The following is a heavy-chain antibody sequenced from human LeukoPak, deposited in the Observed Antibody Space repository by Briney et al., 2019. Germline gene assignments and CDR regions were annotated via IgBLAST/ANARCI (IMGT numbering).Heavy chain of an antibody. CDR1: GDSVSSNSAA. J-gene: IGHJ3*02. D-gene: IGHD3-22*01. CDR3: ARTRKPYYYDSSDAFDI. V-gene: IGHV6-1*01. Sequence: SQTLSLTCAISGDSVSSNSAAWNWIRQSPSRGLEWLGRTYYRSKWNNGYAVSVKSRITINPDTSKNQFSLQLNSVPPEDTAVYYCARTRKPYYYDSSDAFDIWGQGTTVTVSS. CDR2: TYYRSKWNN.